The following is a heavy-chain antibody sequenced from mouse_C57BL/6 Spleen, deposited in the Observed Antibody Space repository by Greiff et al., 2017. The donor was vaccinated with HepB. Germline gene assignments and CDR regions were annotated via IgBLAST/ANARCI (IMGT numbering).Heavy chain of an antibody. J-gene: IGHJ4*01. CDR2: IYPGSGST. CDR3: ARGDDYDYAMDY. V-gene: IGHV1-55*01. D-gene: IGHD2-4*01. CDR1: GYTFTSYW. Sequence: QVQLQQPGAELVKPGASVKMSCKASGYTFTSYWITWVKQRPGQGLEWIGDIYPGSGSTNYNEKFKRKATLTVDTSSSTAYMQLSSLTSEDSAVYYCARGDDYDYAMDYWGQGTSVTVSS.